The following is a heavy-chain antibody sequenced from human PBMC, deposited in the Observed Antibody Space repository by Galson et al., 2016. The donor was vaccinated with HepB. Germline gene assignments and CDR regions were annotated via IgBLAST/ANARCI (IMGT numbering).Heavy chain of an antibody. CDR1: GYTSSDHY. J-gene: IGHJ4*02. V-gene: IGHV3-72*01. D-gene: IGHD5/OR15-5a*01. Sequence: SLRLSCAASGYTSSDHYMDWVRQATGKGLEWVGRIRNRRNSFITEYAASVRGRLTISRDDSKNSVYLQMNSLKTEDTAVYYCVRWVSGAADYWGQGALVTVSS. CDR3: VRWVSGAADY. CDR2: IRNRRNSFIT.